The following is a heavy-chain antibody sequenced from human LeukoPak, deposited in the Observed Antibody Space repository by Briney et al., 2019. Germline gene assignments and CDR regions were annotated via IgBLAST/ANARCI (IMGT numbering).Heavy chain of an antibody. V-gene: IGHV1-2*02. Sequence: ASVKVSCKASGGTFSSYAISWVRQAPGQGLEWMGWINPNSGGTNYAQKFQGRVTMTRDTSISTAYMELSRLRSDDTAVYYCARARLAALSAMDVWGQGTTVTVSS. D-gene: IGHD6-19*01. CDR2: INPNSGGT. CDR1: GGTFSSYA. CDR3: ARARLAALSAMDV. J-gene: IGHJ6*02.